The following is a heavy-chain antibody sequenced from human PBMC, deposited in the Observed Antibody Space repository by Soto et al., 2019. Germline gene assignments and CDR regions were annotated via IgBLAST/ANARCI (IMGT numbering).Heavy chain of an antibody. CDR3: ARAYYDFWSGYYTGGWFDP. Sequence: SSETLSLTCAVSGGSISSGGYSWSWIRQPPGKGLEWIGYIYHSGSTYYNPSLKSRVTISVDRSKSQFSLKLSSVTAADTAVYYCARAYYDFWSGYYTGGWFDPWGQGTLVTVSS. CDR2: IYHSGST. J-gene: IGHJ5*02. V-gene: IGHV4-30-2*01. D-gene: IGHD3-3*01. CDR1: GGSISSGGYS.